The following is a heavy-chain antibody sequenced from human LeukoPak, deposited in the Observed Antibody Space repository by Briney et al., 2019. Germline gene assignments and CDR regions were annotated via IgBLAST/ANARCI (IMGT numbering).Heavy chain of an antibody. CDR2: IYYSGST. CDR1: GGSISSSNYY. V-gene: IGHV4-39*07. J-gene: IGHJ3*02. Sequence: PSETLSLTCSVSGGSISSSNYYWGWIRQPPGEGLEWIATIYYSGSTYYNPSLKSRVTIFIDTSKNQFSLKLSSVTAADTAVYYCASTLTLRPIRGVMEIDIWGQGTMVTVSS. CDR3: ASTLTLRPIRGVMEIDI. D-gene: IGHD3-10*01.